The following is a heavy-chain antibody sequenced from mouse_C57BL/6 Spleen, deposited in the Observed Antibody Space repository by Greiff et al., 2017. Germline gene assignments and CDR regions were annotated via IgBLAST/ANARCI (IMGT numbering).Heavy chain of an antibody. CDR2: IRLKSDNYAT. CDR3: TGTYDYDVGGYAMDY. Sequence: EVKLVESGGGLVQPGGSMKLSCVASGFTFSNYWMNWVRQSPEKGLEWVAQIRLKSDNYATHYAESVKGRFTISRDDSKSSVYLQMNNLRAEDTGIYYCTGTYDYDVGGYAMDYWGQGTSVTVSS. D-gene: IGHD2-4*01. V-gene: IGHV6-3*01. CDR1: GFTFSNYW. J-gene: IGHJ4*01.